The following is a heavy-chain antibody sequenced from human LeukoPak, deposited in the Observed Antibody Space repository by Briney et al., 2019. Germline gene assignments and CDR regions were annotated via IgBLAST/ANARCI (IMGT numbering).Heavy chain of an antibody. CDR1: GFTFSSYS. J-gene: IGHJ4*02. CDR3: ARDRYYDSSGYYSALDY. Sequence: GGSLRLSCAASGFTFSSYSMNWVRQAPGKGLEWASSISSSSSYIYYADSVKGRFTISRDNAKNSLYLQMNSLRAEDTAVYYCARDRYYDSSGYYSALDYWGQGTLVTVSS. V-gene: IGHV3-21*01. D-gene: IGHD3-22*01. CDR2: ISSSSSYI.